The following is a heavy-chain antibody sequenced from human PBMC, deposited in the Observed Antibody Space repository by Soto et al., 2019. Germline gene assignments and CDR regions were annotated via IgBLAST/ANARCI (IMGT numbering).Heavy chain of an antibody. CDR2: ISANGQGI. J-gene: IGHJ4*02. D-gene: IGHD2-2*01. V-gene: IGHV3-23*01. CDR3: AKDRDYPRDQFHY. CDR1: GFTFTYYA. Sequence: GGSLRLSCTASGFTFTYYAFSWVRQAPGKGLEWVSAISANGQGIYYADSVRGRFTISRDNSKNTVFLHMDSLRAEDTAVYYCAKDRDYPRDQFHYWGQGTLVTVS.